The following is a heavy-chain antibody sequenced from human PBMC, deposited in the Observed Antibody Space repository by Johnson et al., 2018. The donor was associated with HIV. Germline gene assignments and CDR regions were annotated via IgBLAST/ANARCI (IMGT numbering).Heavy chain of an antibody. D-gene: IGHD6-19*01. CDR3: AGQVRAFDI. CDR1: GFTFSSYA. CDR2: ISYDGSNK. V-gene: IGHV3-30*04. Sequence: QVQLVESGGGVVQPGRSLRLSCAASGFTFSSYAMHWVRQAPGKGLEWVAVISYDGSNKYYADSVKGRFTISRENSMHTMYLQMNSLRAEDTAVYYCAGQVRAFDIWGQGTMVTVSS. J-gene: IGHJ3*02.